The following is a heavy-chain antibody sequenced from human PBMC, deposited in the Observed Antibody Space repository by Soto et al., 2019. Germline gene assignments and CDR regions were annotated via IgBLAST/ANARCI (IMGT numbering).Heavy chain of an antibody. Sequence: GESLKISCKGSGYSFTSYWIGWVRQMPGKGLEWMGIIYPGDSDTRYSPSFQGQVTISADKSISTAYLQWSSLKASDTAMYYCARSFETWYNWKGLWFDPWGQGTLVTVSS. D-gene: IGHD1-20*01. J-gene: IGHJ5*02. CDR3: ARSFETWYNWKGLWFDP. V-gene: IGHV5-51*01. CDR1: GYSFTSYW. CDR2: IYPGDSDT.